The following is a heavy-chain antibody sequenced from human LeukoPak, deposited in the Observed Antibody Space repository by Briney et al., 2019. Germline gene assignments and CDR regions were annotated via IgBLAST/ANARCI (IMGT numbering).Heavy chain of an antibody. CDR3: ARDAYGSGSYHRD. Sequence: GGSLRLSCAASGFTFSSYSMNWVRQAPGKGLEWVSYISSSSSTIYYADSVKGRFTISRDNTKNTLYLQMNSLRAEDTAVYYCARDAYGSGSYHRDWGQGTLVTVSS. CDR1: GFTFSSYS. J-gene: IGHJ4*02. V-gene: IGHV3-48*01. D-gene: IGHD3-10*01. CDR2: ISSSSSTI.